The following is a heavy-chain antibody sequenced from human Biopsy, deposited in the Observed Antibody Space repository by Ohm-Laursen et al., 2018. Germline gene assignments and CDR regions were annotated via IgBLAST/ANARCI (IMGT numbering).Heavy chain of an antibody. Sequence: GSSVKVSCKVPTGTFNSYGIIWVRQAPGQGLEWMGRIIPILRTTAYAQTFLVRVTITADSPTSTVDMELTSLTSDDTAVYLCAREAIGYQLPCDDWGQGTLVTVSS. V-gene: IGHV1-69*11. CDR3: AREAIGYQLPCDD. CDR1: TGTFNSYG. J-gene: IGHJ4*02. D-gene: IGHD2-2*01. CDR2: IIPILRTT.